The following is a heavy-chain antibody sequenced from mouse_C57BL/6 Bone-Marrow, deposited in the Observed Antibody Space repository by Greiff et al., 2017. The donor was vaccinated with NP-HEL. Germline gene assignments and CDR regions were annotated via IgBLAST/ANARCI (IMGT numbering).Heavy chain of an antibody. J-gene: IGHJ1*03. V-gene: IGHV2-5*01. D-gene: IGHD1-1*01. Sequence: QVQLQQSGPGLVQPSQSLSITCTVSGFSLTSYGVHWVRQSPGKGLEWLGVIWRGGSTDYNAAFMSGMSITKDNTEGQVFFKMNSLQADDTAIYYCAKERRLWVLHPWYFYVWGTGTTVTVSS. CDR1: GFSLTSYG. CDR3: AKERRLWVLHPWYFYV. CDR2: IWRGGST.